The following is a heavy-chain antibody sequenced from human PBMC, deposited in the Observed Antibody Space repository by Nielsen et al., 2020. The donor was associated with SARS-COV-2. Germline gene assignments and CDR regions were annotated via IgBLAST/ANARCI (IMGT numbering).Heavy chain of an antibody. CDR1: GYSLTSYY. Sequence: ASVKVSCKASGYSLTSYYIQWVRQAPGKGFEWMGGFDPEDGETIYAQKFQGRVTMTEDTSTDTAYMELSSLRSEDTAVYYCATTFAIFGEVRMDVWGQGTAVTVSS. CDR3: ATTFAIFGEVRMDV. V-gene: IGHV1-24*01. CDR2: FDPEDGET. J-gene: IGHJ6*02. D-gene: IGHD3-3*01.